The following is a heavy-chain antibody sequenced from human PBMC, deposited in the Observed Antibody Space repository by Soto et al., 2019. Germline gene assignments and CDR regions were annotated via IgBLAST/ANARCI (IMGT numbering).Heavy chain of an antibody. D-gene: IGHD3-16*02. Sequence: GGSLRLSCAASGFTFSTYAMSWVRQPPGKGLEWVSGVSGSGTGSYYADSVKGRFTISRDNSKNTLYLQMTNLRAEDTAVYYCAKLGIGDYIWGSYRYASDFDYWGQGT. CDR3: AKLGIGDYIWGSYRYASDFDY. CDR1: GFTFSTYA. V-gene: IGHV3-23*01. CDR2: VSGSGTGS. J-gene: IGHJ4*02.